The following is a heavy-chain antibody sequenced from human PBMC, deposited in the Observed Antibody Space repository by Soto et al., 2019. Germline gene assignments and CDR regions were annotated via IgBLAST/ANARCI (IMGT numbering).Heavy chain of an antibody. Sequence: PSETLSLTCTFSGGSISSYYWSWIRQPPGKGLEWIGYIYYSGSTNYNPSLKSRVTISVDTSKNQFSLKLSSVTAADTAVYYCAVAQLGYCSGGSCQGNDAFDIWGQGTMVTVSS. CDR3: AVAQLGYCSGGSCQGNDAFDI. D-gene: IGHD2-15*01. CDR1: GGSISSYY. CDR2: IYYSGST. V-gene: IGHV4-59*08. J-gene: IGHJ3*02.